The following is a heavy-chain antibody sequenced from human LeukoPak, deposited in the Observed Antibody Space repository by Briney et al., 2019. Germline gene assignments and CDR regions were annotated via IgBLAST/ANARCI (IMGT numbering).Heavy chain of an antibody. D-gene: IGHD3-22*01. J-gene: IGHJ3*02. CDR3: AREDSSGAFDI. CDR2: AWYDESNK. CDR1: GFTFRSYD. V-gene: IGHV3-33*01. Sequence: GGSLRLSCAASGFTFRSYDMHWVRQAPGKGLEWVAVAWYDESNKYYVDSVKGRFTISRDNSKNTLYLQMNSLRVEDTALYYCAREDSSGAFDIWGQGTMVTVSS.